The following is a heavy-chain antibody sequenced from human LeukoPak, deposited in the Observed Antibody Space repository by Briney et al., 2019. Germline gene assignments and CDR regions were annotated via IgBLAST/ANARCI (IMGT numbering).Heavy chain of an antibody. V-gene: IGHV3-30*03. CDR1: GFTFSSYS. Sequence: GSLRLSCAASGFTFSSYSMNWVRQAPGKGLEWVAVISYDGSNKYYADSVKGRFTISRDNAKNSMYLQMNSLRVEDTAVYYCATGGNLVGAKGFDYWGQGTLVTVSS. D-gene: IGHD1-26*01. CDR2: ISYDGSNK. J-gene: IGHJ4*02. CDR3: ATGGNLVGAKGFDY.